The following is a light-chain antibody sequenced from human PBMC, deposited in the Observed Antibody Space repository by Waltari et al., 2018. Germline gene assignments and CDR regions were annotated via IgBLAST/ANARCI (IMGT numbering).Light chain of an antibody. CDR2: EDT. V-gene: IGLV1-51*02. CDR3: GTWDSSLSGAV. J-gene: IGLJ7*01. CDR1: RSNSGNNY. Sequence: QSVLTQPPSVSAAPGQRVTISCSGGRSNSGNNYVSWYRQFPGTAPNLLIHEDTERPSGIAGRFSGSKSGTSATLDITGLQAGDEADYYCGTWDSSLSGAVFGGGTHLTVL.